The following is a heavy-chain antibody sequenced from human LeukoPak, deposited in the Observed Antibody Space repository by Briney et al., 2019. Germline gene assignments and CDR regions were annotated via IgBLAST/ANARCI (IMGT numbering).Heavy chain of an antibody. CDR2: INPNSGNT. V-gene: IGHV1-8*01. D-gene: IGHD5-12*01. CDR1: GYTFTIYD. CDR3: AIRPATIQPDY. J-gene: IGHJ4*02. Sequence: GASVKVSCKASGYTFTIYDINWVRQATGQGLEWMGWINPNSGNTGYAQKFQGRVTMTRNTSISTAYMELSSLRSEDTAVYYCAIRPATIQPDYWGQGTLVTVSS.